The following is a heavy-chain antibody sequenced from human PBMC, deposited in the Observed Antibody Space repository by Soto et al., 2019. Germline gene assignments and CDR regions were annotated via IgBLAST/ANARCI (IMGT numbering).Heavy chain of an antibody. CDR3: ARVGMVPYFDY. D-gene: IGHD2-8*01. J-gene: IGHJ4*02. Sequence: GGSLRLSSAASGFTFSSYGMHWVRQAPGKGLEWVAVIWYDGSNKYYADSVKGRFTISRDNSKNTLYLQMNSLRAEDTAVYYCARVGMVPYFDYWGEGTLVTVSS. CDR1: GFTFSSYG. CDR2: IWYDGSNK. V-gene: IGHV3-33*01.